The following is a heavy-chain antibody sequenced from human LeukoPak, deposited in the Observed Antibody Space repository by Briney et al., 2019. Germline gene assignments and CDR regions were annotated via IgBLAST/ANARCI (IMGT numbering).Heavy chain of an antibody. V-gene: IGHV3-7*01. CDR2: IKQDGSEK. D-gene: IGHD3-10*01. J-gene: IGHJ6*03. CDR3: ARDGSYYYMDV. Sequence: GGSLRLSCAASGFTFSSYWMSWVRQAPGKGLEWVANIKQDGSEKYYVDSVKGRFTISRDNAKNSPYLQMNSLRAEDTAVYYCARDGSYYYMDVWGKGTTVTVSS. CDR1: GFTFSSYW.